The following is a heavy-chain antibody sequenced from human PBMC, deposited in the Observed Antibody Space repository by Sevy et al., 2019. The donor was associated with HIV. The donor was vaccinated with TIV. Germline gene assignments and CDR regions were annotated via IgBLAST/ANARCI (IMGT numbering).Heavy chain of an antibody. V-gene: IGHV3-13*01. CDR1: GFTFSGSD. CDR2: IGTLADT. Sequence: GSLRLSCAASGFTFSGSDIHWVRQVKGKGLEWISSIGTLADTFYADSVKGRFTISRDNAQSYLYLHMSSLKVGDTALYFCVRGLQTHCDRTACPLDYWGQGTLVTVSS. CDR3: VRGLQTHCDRTACPLDY. D-gene: IGHD2-21*01. J-gene: IGHJ4*02.